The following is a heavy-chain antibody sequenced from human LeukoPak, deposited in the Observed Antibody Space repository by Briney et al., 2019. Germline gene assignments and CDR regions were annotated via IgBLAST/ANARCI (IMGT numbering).Heavy chain of an antibody. J-gene: IGHJ4*02. CDR3: ARQTRKGSSSDY. D-gene: IGHD6-6*01. Sequence: ASVKVSCKASGGTFSSYAIIWVRQAPGQGLEWMGGIIPIIGTANYAQKFQGRVTITTDESTSTAYMELSSLRSEDTAVYYCARQTRKGSSSDYWGQGTLVTVSS. CDR2: IIPIIGTA. CDR1: GGTFSSYA. V-gene: IGHV1-69*05.